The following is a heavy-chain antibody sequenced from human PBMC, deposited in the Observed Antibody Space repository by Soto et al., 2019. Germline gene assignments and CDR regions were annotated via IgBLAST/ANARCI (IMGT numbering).Heavy chain of an antibody. J-gene: IGHJ6*02. CDR1: GFTFRTYW. CDR3: ARDGSTSWYSYDYHGMDV. V-gene: IGHV3-7*05. Sequence: EVQLVESGGGLVQPGGSLRLSCAASGFTFRTYWLSWVRQVPGKGLEWVANINQDGSEKNYVDSVKGRFTISRDNANNSLYLRMSSLRAEDTALYYCARDGSTSWYSYDYHGMDVWGQGTTVTVSS. CDR2: INQDGSEK. D-gene: IGHD5-18*01.